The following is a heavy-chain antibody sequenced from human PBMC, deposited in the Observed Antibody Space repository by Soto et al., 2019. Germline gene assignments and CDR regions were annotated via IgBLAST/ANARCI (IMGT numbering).Heavy chain of an antibody. Sequence: EVQLLESGGGLVQPGGSLRLSCAASGFTFSSYAMSWVRQAPGKGLEWVSAISGSGGSTYYADSVKGRFTISRDNSKNTMYLQMNSLRAEDTAVYYCAKQNGYGGNSELEYWGQGTLVTVSS. CDR3: AKQNGYGGNSELEY. CDR2: ISGSGGST. V-gene: IGHV3-23*01. D-gene: IGHD2-21*02. CDR1: GFTFSSYA. J-gene: IGHJ4*02.